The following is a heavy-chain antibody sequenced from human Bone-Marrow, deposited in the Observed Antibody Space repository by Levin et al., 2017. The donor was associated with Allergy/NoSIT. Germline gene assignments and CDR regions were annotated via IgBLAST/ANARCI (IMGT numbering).Heavy chain of an antibody. CDR2: ISHDERSI. CDR3: ATAGRTSGYADAFEF. J-gene: IGHJ3*01. D-gene: IGHD3-22*01. CDR1: GSTFSRFV. Sequence: QAGGSLRLSCAVSGSTFSRFVLHWARQAPGKGLEWVAVISHDERSIIYADSVKGRFTISKDNSKNTLYLQMNSLRDEDTAVYYCATAGRTSGYADAFEFWGQGTLVTVSS. V-gene: IGHV3-30*03.